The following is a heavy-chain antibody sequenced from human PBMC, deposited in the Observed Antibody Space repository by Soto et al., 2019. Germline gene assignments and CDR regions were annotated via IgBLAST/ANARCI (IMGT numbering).Heavy chain of an antibody. CDR1: GGSISSGGYS. D-gene: IGHD6-13*01. J-gene: IGHJ4*02. CDR3: ARGEGQQLDEVFDY. CDR2: IYYSGST. Sequence: SETLSLTCTVSGGSISSGGYSWSWIRQHPGKGLEWIGYIYYSGSTYYNPSLKSRVTISVDTSKNQSSLKLSSVTAADTAVYYCARGEGQQLDEVFDYRGKGTLVTVSS. V-gene: IGHV4-31*02.